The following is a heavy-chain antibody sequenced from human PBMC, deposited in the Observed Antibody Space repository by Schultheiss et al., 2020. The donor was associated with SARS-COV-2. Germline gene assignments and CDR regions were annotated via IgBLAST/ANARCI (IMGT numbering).Heavy chain of an antibody. Sequence: GESLKISCAASGFTFSNAWMSWVRQAPGKGLEWVAVIWYDGSNKYYADSVKGRFTISRDNSKNTLYLQMNSLRAEDTAVYYCAREDTAMAMGGFDYWGQGTLVTVSS. D-gene: IGHD5-18*01. CDR2: IWYDGSNK. CDR1: GFTFSNAW. CDR3: AREDTAMAMGGFDY. V-gene: IGHV3-33*08. J-gene: IGHJ4*02.